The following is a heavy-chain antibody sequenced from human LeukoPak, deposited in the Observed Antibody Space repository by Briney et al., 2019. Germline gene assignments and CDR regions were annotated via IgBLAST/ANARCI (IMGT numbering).Heavy chain of an antibody. CDR1: GFTFSNYD. J-gene: IGHJ2*01. CDR2: ISSSGTII. CDR3: AKVPLPTTVTNWYFDL. Sequence: GGSLRLSCAASGFTFSNYDMNWVRQAPGKGLEWISYISSSGTIIYYADSVKGRFTISRDNAKNTLYLQMNSLRAEDTAVYYCAKVPLPTTVTNWYFDLWGRGTLVTVSS. D-gene: IGHD4-17*01. V-gene: IGHV3-48*03.